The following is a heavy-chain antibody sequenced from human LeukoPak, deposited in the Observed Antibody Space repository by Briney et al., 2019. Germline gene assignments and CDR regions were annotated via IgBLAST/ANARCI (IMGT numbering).Heavy chain of an antibody. V-gene: IGHV3-11*01. CDR2: ISSSGSTI. D-gene: IGHD6-13*01. Sequence: GGSLRLSCAASVFTFSDYYMNWIRQAPGKGLEWVSYISSSGSTIYYVDSVKGRFTISRDDAKNSLYLQMNSLRAEDTAVYYCARFSSSWYPSDYWGQGTLVTVSS. CDR1: VFTFSDYY. CDR3: ARFSSSWYPSDY. J-gene: IGHJ4*02.